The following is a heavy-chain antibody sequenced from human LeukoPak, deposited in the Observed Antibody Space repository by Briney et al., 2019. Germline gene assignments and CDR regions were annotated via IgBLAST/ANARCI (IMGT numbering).Heavy chain of an antibody. Sequence: GGSLRLSCAASGFTFSSYSMNWVRRAPGKGLEWVSSISSSSSYIYYADSVKGRFTISRDNAKNSLYLQMNSLRAEDTAVYYCARSILTAGSHSGNYFDYWGQGTLVTVSS. CDR2: ISSSSSYI. V-gene: IGHV3-21*01. D-gene: IGHD1-26*01. J-gene: IGHJ4*02. CDR1: GFTFSSYS. CDR3: ARSILTAGSHSGNYFDY.